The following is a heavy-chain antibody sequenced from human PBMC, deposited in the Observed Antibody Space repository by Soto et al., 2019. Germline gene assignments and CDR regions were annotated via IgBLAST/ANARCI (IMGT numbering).Heavy chain of an antibody. V-gene: IGHV4-59*08. D-gene: IGHD1-26*01. Sequence: SETLSLTCTVSGGSISSYYWSWIRQPPGKGLEWIGYIYYSGSTNYNPSLKSRVTISVDTSKNQISLKLSSVTAADTAVYYCARRVGATRGDYFDYWGQGTLVTVSS. J-gene: IGHJ4*02. CDR3: ARRVGATRGDYFDY. CDR1: GGSISSYY. CDR2: IYYSGST.